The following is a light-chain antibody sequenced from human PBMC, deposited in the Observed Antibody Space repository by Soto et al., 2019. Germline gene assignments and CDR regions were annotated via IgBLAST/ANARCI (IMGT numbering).Light chain of an antibody. CDR2: QVS. CDR1: QSLVYSDGNTY. Sequence: DVVMTQSPLSLPVTLGQPASISCRSSQSLVYSDGNTYLNWFHQRPGQSPRRLLYQVSNRASGVPDRFSGRGSGADFALKISRLEAEDVVVYYCMQGTYWPRLTFGGGTKVEIK. J-gene: IGKJ4*01. CDR3: MQGTYWPRLT. V-gene: IGKV2-30*01.